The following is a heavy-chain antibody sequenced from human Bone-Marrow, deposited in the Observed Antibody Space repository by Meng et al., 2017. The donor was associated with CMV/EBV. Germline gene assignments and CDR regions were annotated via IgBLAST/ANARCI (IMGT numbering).Heavy chain of an antibody. CDR1: GGSISSYY. D-gene: IGHD1-1*01. V-gene: IGHV4-59*01. J-gene: IGHJ6*02. CDR2: IYYSGST. CDR3: ARMYNWNDVGYYGMDV. Sequence: GSLRLSCTVSGGSISSYYWSWIRQPPEKGLEWIGYIYYSGSTNYNPSLKSRVTISVDTSKNQFSLKLSSVTAADTAVYYCARMYNWNDVGYYGMDVWGQGTTVTVSS.